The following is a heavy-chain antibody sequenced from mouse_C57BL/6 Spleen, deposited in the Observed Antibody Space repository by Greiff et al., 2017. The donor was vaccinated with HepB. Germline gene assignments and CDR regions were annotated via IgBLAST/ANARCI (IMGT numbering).Heavy chain of an antibody. D-gene: IGHD2-5*01. CDR2: IYPGNSDT. V-gene: IGHV1-5*01. Sequence: EVQLQQSGTVLARPGASVKMSCKTSGYTFTSYWMHWVKQRPGQGLEWIGAIYPGNSDTSYNQKFKGKAKLTAVTSASTAYMELSSLTNEDSAVYYCTSYSNYQSWFAYWGQGTLVTVSA. CDR3: TSYSNYQSWFAY. J-gene: IGHJ3*01. CDR1: GYTFTSYW.